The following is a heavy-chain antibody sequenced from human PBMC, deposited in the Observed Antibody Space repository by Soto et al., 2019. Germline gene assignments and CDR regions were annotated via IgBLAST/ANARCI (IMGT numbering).Heavy chain of an antibody. Sequence: GGSLRLSCAASGFTFSSYAMSWVRQAPGKGLEWVSAISGSGGSTYYADSVKGRFTIYRDNSKDTLYLQMNSLRDEDTAVYYCAKGLRRSTDYYYYYGMDVWGQGTPVTVSS. D-gene: IGHD3-16*01. CDR2: ISGSGGST. J-gene: IGHJ6*02. CDR1: GFTFSSYA. V-gene: IGHV3-23*01. CDR3: AKGLRRSTDYYYYYGMDV.